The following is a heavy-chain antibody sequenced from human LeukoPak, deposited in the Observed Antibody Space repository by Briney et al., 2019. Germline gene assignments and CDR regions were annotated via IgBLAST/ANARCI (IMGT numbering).Heavy chain of an antibody. D-gene: IGHD2-2*01. CDR3: ARIRLEKGYCSSTSCYRWFDP. CDR2: ISAYNGNT. J-gene: IGHJ5*02. V-gene: IGHV1-18*01. CDR1: GYTFTSHG. Sequence: ASVKVSCKASGYTFTSHGISWVRQAPGQGLEWMGWISAYNGNTNYTQKLQGRVTMTTDTSTGTAYMESRSLRSDDTAVYYCARIRLEKGYCSSTSCYRWFDPWGQGTLVTVSS.